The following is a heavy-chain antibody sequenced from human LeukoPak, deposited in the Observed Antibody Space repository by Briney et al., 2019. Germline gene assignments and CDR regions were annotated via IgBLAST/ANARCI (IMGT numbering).Heavy chain of an antibody. J-gene: IGHJ4*02. Sequence: SETLSLTCTVSGGSISSSSYYWGWIRQPPGKGLEWIGYIYYSGSTNYNPSLKSRVTISVDTSKNQFSLILSSVTAADTAVYYCAREVSILCSGGSCYGHFDYWGQGTLVTVSS. V-gene: IGHV4-61*01. D-gene: IGHD2-15*01. CDR3: AREVSILCSGGSCYGHFDY. CDR2: IYYSGST. CDR1: GGSISSSSYY.